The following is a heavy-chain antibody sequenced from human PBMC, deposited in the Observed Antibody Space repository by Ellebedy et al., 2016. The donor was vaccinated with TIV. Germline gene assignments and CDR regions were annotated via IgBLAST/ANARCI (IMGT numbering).Heavy chain of an antibody. V-gene: IGHV1-18*01. CDR1: GGTFSSYA. CDR3: ARDTWFGELLGYPFDY. CDR2: ISAYNGNT. D-gene: IGHD3-10*01. Sequence: ASVKVSCXASGGTFSSYAISWVRQAPGQGLEWMGWISAYNGNTNYAQKLQGRVTMTTDTSTSTAYMELRSLRSEDTAVYYCARDTWFGELLGYPFDYWGQGTLVTVSS. J-gene: IGHJ4*02.